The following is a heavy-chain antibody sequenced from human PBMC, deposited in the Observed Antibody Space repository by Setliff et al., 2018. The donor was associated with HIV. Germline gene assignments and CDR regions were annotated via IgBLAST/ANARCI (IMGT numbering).Heavy chain of an antibody. D-gene: IGHD6-13*01. V-gene: IGHV1-69*13. J-gene: IGHJ4*02. CDR3: AREYGTAAADY. Sequence: GASVKVSCKSSGDTFSSYPITWVRQAPGQGLEWMGGIIPSLGTANYAQRFQGRVTFTADELTSTAYMELSSLRAEDTAVYYCAREYGTAAADYWGQGTLVTVSS. CDR2: IIPSLGTA. CDR1: GDTFSSYP.